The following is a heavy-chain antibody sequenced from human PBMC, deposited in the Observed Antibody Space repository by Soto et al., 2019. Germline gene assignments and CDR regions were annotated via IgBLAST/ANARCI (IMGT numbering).Heavy chain of an antibody. J-gene: IGHJ4*02. CDR2: ISHDGSNK. D-gene: IGHD1-1*01. V-gene: IGHV3-30-3*01. CDR1: GFTFSNYA. Sequence: QVQLVESGGGVVQPGRSLRLSCVASGFTFSNYAMHWVRQAPGKGLEWVAVISHDGSNKYYADSVKGRLTISRDNSKNSLYLRMNSLRVEDTAVYHCATFPGVERNSPLDYWGQGTLVTVSS. CDR3: ATFPGVERNSPLDY.